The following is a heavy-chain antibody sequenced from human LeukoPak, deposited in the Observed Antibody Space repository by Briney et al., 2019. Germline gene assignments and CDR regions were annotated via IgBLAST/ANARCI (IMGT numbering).Heavy chain of an antibody. D-gene: IGHD6-19*01. Sequence: SETLSLTCTVSGGSISSYYWSWIRQSPGKGLEWIGYIYYSGSTDYNPSLKSRVTISVDTSKNQFSLKLSSVTAADTAVYYCARDNVSGWYDYWGQGTLVTVSS. CDR3: ARDNVSGWYDY. CDR1: GGSISSYY. CDR2: IYYSGST. V-gene: IGHV4-59*01. J-gene: IGHJ4*02.